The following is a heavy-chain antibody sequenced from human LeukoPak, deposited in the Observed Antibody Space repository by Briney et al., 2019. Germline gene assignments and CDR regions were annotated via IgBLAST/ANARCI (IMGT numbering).Heavy chain of an antibody. Sequence: ASVKVSCKASGYTFTGYYMHWVRQAPGQGLEWMGWMNPNSGNTGYAQKFQGRVTITRNTSISTAYMELSSLRSEDTAVYYCARAGAPKATRQYYDFWSGQGSGYYYYMDVWGKGTTVTVSS. V-gene: IGHV1-8*03. CDR1: GYTFTGYY. CDR3: ARAGAPKATRQYYDFWSGQGSGYYYYMDV. CDR2: MNPNSGNT. J-gene: IGHJ6*03. D-gene: IGHD3-3*01.